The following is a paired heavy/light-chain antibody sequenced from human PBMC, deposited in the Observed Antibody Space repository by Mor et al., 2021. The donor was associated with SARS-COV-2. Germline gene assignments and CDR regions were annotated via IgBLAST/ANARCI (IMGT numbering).Heavy chain of an antibody. CDR3: ARIPRVTTPRHMDV. V-gene: IGHV3-7*03. CDR2: IHEDGSQK. J-gene: IGHJ6*03. D-gene: IGHD4-17*01. Sequence: EVQLVESGGGLVQPGGSLRLSCAASGFIFSSHWMSWVRQAPGKGLEWVANIHEDGSQKYYVDSVKGRFTISRDNAKNSLYLQMSSLRADDTAVYYCARIPRVTTPRHMDVWGKGTTVTVAS. CDR1: GFIFSSHW.
Light chain of an antibody. V-gene: IGLV1-51*01. J-gene: IGLJ3*02. Sequence: QSVLTQPPSVSAAPGQKVTISCSGSASNIGNNYVSWYQQLPGTAPKPLIYDNNKRPSGIPDRFSGSKSGTSATLGITGLQTGDEADYYCGTWDTSLNTGVFGGGTKLTVL. CDR2: DNN. CDR1: ASNIGNNY. CDR3: GTWDTSLNTGV.